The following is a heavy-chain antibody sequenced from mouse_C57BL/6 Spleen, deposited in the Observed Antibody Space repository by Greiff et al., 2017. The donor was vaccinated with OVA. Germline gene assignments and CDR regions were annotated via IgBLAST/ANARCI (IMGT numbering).Heavy chain of an antibody. CDR1: GFNIKDDY. V-gene: IGHV14-4*01. J-gene: IGHJ4*01. Sequence: VQLKESGAELVRPGASVKLSCTASGFNIKDDYMHWVKQRPEQGLEWIGWIDPENGDTEYASKFQGKATITADTSSNTAYLQLSSLTSEDTAVYYCTTGGVMDYWGQGTSVTVSS. CDR3: TTGGVMDY. CDR2: IDPENGDT.